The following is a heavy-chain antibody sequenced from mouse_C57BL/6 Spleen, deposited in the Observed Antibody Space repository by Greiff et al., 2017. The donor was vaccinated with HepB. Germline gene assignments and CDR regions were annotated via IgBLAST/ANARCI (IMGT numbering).Heavy chain of an antibody. Sequence: QVQLQQSGPELVKPGASVKISCKASGYAFSSSWMNWVKQRPGKGLEWIGRIYPGDGDTNYNGKFKGKATLTADKSSSTAYMQLSSLTSEDSAVYFCARWGGYYDWLAYWGQGTLVTVSA. CDR1: GYAFSSSW. D-gene: IGHD2-3*01. CDR2: IYPGDGDT. J-gene: IGHJ3*01. CDR3: ARWGGYYDWLAY. V-gene: IGHV1-82*01.